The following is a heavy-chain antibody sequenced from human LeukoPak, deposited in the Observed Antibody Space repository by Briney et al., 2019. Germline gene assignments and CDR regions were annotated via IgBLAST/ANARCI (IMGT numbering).Heavy chain of an antibody. Sequence: GGSLRLSCVVSGFTFNKYDLMWIRQAPGKGLEWVSTVLAFGGGKKFAESVAGRFTVSTDDFTKTLYLQMNSLRADDTAIYYCAKAWPFPPRLAVEGVNLDHWGQGDLVTVSS. J-gene: IGHJ4*02. CDR1: GFTFNKYD. CDR2: VLAFGGGK. D-gene: IGHD6-19*01. V-gene: IGHV3-23*01. CDR3: AKAWPFPPRLAVEGVNLDH.